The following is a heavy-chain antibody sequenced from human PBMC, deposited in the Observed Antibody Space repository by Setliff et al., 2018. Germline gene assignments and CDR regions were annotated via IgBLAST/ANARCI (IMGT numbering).Heavy chain of an antibody. D-gene: IGHD5-18*01. J-gene: IGHJ4*02. CDR3: ARETTAWGYVDTAMVTFIDQ. CDR2: IYYSGST. Sequence: SETLSLTCTVSGGSISSSSYYWGWIRQHPRKGLEWIGSIYYSGSTYYNPSLKSRVTISVATSKNQFSLKLSSLTAADTAVYYCARETTAWGYVDTAMVTFIDQWGQGTLVTVSS. V-gene: IGHV4-39*07. CDR1: GGSISSSSYY.